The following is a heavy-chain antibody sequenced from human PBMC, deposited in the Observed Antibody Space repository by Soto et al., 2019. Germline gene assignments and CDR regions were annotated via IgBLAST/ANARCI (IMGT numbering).Heavy chain of an antibody. D-gene: IGHD5-12*01. V-gene: IGHV4-31*03. Sequence: TSETLSLTCTVSGGSISSGGYYWSWIRQHPGKGLEWIGYIYYSGSTYYNPSLKSRVTISVDTSKNQFSLKLSSVTAADTAVYYCAREGKGATKEYFDYWGQGTLVTVSS. CDR2: IYYSGST. CDR3: AREGKGATKEYFDY. CDR1: GGSISSGGYY. J-gene: IGHJ4*02.